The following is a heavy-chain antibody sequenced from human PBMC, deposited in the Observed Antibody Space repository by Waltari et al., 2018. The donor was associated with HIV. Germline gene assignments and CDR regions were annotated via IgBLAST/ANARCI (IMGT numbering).Heavy chain of an antibody. V-gene: IGHV1-2*06. CDR2: INPNSGGT. Sequence: QVQLVQSGAEVRKPGASVKVSCKASGYTLTGHYLHWVRQAPGQGLEWMGRINPNSGGTNYAQKFQARVTMTRDTSIGAAYMELSSLRPNDTAVYYCARVTTVTGDSYFYYGMDVWGQGTTVTVSS. D-gene: IGHD4-17*01. CDR3: ARVTTVTGDSYFYYGMDV. CDR1: GYTLTGHY. J-gene: IGHJ6*02.